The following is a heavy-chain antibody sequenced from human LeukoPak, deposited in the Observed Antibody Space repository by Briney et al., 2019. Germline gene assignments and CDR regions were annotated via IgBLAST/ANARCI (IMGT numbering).Heavy chain of an antibody. J-gene: IGHJ6*03. V-gene: IGHV1-18*01. CDR2: ISGYNGNT. CDR1: GYTFTSYG. D-gene: IGHD2-2*02. Sequence: ASVKVSCKASGYTFTSYGITWVRQAPGQGLEWMGWISGYNGNTKYAQKLQGRVTMTRDMSTSTVYMELSSLRSEDTAVYYCARVAAEVVGVPGAIGFGWLRRDYYYMDVWGKGTTVTVSS. CDR3: ARVAAEVVGVPGAIGFGWLRRDYYYMDV.